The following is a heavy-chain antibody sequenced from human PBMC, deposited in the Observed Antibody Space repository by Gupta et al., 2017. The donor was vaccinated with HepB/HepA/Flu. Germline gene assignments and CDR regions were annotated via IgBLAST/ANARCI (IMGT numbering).Heavy chain of an antibody. J-gene: IGHJ4*02. Sequence: QLQLQESGPGLVKPSETLSLTCTVSGGSISSSSYYWGWIRQPPGKGLEWIGSIYYSGSTYYNPSLKSRVTISVDTSKNQFSLKLSSVTAADTAVYYCATGAYYGDSNLIWGQGTLVTVSS. CDR1: GGSISSSSYY. CDR3: ATGAYYGDSNLI. D-gene: IGHD4-17*01. V-gene: IGHV4-39*01. CDR2: IYYSGST.